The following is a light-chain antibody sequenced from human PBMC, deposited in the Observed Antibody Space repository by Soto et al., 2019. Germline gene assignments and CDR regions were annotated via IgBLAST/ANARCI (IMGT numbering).Light chain of an antibody. CDR1: QTIRSH. J-gene: IGKJ1*01. Sequence: IQMTQFPSSLSASVGDRVTIICRASQTIRSHLNWYQQKPGEAPKIVIYATSTLQSGVPSRFNGSVSGTDFTLSISSLQPEDFATYYCQQYNSYAFGQGAKVDI. V-gene: IGKV1-39*01. CDR2: ATS. CDR3: QQYNSYA.